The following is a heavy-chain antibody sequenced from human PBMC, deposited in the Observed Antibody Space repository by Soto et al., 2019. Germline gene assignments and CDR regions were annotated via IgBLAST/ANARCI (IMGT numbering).Heavy chain of an antibody. CDR1: GYTFTSYA. V-gene: IGHV1-3*01. J-gene: IGHJ6*02. D-gene: IGHD3-9*01. CDR3: ARHFGRVDILTGLNYYYYGMDV. Sequence: ASVKVSCKASGYTFTSYAMHWVRQAPGQRLEWMGWINAGNGNTKYSQKFQGRVTITRDTSASTAYMELSSLTSEDTAVYYCARHFGRVDILTGLNYYYYGMDVWGQGTTVTVSS. CDR2: INAGNGNT.